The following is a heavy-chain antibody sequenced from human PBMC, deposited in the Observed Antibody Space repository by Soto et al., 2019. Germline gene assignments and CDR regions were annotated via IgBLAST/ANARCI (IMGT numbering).Heavy chain of an antibody. J-gene: IGHJ6*02. V-gene: IGHV1-69*12. CDR1: GGTFSSYA. CDR3: ASWPGEEGSGGIGYGMAV. Sequence: QVQLVQSGAEVKKPGSSVKVSCKASGGTFSSYAISWVRQAPGQGLEWMGGIIPIFGTANYAQKFQGRVTITADESTSTXXLELSSLRSEDTAVYYCASWPGEEGSGGIGYGMAVWGQGTTVTVS. D-gene: IGHD6-19*01. CDR2: IIPIFGTA.